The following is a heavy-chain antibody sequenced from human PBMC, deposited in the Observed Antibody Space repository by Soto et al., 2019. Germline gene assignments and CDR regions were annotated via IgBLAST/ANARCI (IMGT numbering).Heavy chain of an antibody. Sequence: PGGSLRLSCAASGFTFSSHWMHWVRLVPGKGLVWVSRIQSDGSTTDYADSVKGRFTISRDNAKNTLYLQMNSLRAEDTAVYYCARGSSCSSTSCYLLFDYWGQGTLVTVSS. J-gene: IGHJ4*02. CDR3: ARGSSCSSTSCYLLFDY. CDR2: IQSDGSTT. D-gene: IGHD2-2*01. CDR1: GFTFSSHW. V-gene: IGHV3-74*01.